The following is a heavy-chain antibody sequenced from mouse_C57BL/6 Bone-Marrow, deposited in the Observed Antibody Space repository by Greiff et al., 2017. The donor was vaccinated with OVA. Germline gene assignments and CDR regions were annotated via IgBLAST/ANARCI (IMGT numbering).Heavy chain of an antibody. V-gene: IGHV1-18*01. D-gene: IGHD2-4*01. CDR1: GYTFTDYN. CDR2: INPNNGGT. Sequence: EVQLQQSGPELVKPGASVKIPCKASGYTFTDYNMDWVKQSHGKSLEWIGDINPNNGGTIYNQKFKGKATLTVDKSSSTAYMELRGLTSEDTAVYYCARWGYYDYLYAMDYWGQGTSVTVSS. CDR3: ARWGYYDYLYAMDY. J-gene: IGHJ4*01.